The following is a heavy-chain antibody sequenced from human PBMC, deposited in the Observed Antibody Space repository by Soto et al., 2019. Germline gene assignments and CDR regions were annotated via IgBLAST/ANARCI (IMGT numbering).Heavy chain of an antibody. J-gene: IGHJ5*02. D-gene: IGHD1-1*01. CDR2: RYSTGTT. V-gene: IGHV4-38-2*01. Sequence: SGTLSLTCAGCSYSINSGYICGWARRPPGQGLEWIGSRYSTGTTYYDPSLRRRVKMSVDTSKNQLSLVLRSVTAADTAVYYCVARATVVNSPWFDPWGQGTQVTVSS. CDR3: VARATVVNSPWFDP. CDR1: SYSINSGYI.